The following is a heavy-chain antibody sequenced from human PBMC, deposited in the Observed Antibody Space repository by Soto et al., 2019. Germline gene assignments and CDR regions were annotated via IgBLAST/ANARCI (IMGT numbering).Heavy chain of an antibody. J-gene: IGHJ6*02. CDR2: IIPIFGTA. V-gene: IGHV1-69*12. CDR1: GGTFSSYA. Sequence: QVQLVQSGAEVKKPGSSVKVSCKASGGTFSSYAISWVRQAPGQGLEWMGGIIPIFGTANYAQKFQGRVTITADESTSTXXMXLXXLRSEDTAVYYCARPKNYYDSSAIPSGYYYYGMDVWGQGTTVTVSS. D-gene: IGHD3-22*01. CDR3: ARPKNYYDSSAIPSGYYYYGMDV.